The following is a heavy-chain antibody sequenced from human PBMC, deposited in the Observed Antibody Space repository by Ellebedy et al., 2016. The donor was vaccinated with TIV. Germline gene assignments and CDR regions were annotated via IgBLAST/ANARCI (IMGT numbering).Heavy chain of an antibody. CDR3: AKWTVGYCSRASCYTGDY. CDR1: GGSFSTYY. D-gene: IGHD2-2*02. Sequence: MPSETLSLTCAVYGGSFSTYYWSRIRQPPGKGLEWIGEFNLGGTTNYNPSLKSRVTISVDTSKNQFALKLSSVTAADPAVYYGAKWTVGYCSRASCYTGDYWGQGTLVTVSS. CDR2: FNLGGTT. V-gene: IGHV4-34*01. J-gene: IGHJ4*02.